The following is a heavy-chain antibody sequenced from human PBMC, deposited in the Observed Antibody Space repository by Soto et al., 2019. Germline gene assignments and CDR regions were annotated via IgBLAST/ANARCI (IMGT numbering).Heavy chain of an antibody. J-gene: IGHJ6*02. V-gene: IGHV4-34*01. Sequence: PSETLSLTCAVYGGSFSGYYWSWIRQPPGKGLEGIGEINHSGSTNYNPSLKSRVTISVDTSKNQFSLKLSSVTAADTAVYYCARGLYCSGGSCYLYYYYGMDVWGQGTTVTVSS. D-gene: IGHD2-15*01. CDR1: GGSFSGYY. CDR3: ARGLYCSGGSCYLYYYYGMDV. CDR2: INHSGST.